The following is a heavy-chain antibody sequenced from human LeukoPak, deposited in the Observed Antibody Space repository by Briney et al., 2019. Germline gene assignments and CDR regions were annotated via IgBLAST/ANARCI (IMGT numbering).Heavy chain of an antibody. CDR3: AIGAIVGVDY. CDR2: ILYDGSNK. D-gene: IGHD2-21*01. J-gene: IGHJ4*02. Sequence: GGSLRLSCAASGFTFSNYGIHWVRQAPGKGLEWVAVILYDGSNKYYADSVKGRFTISRDNSKNTLYLQMNSLRAEDTAVYYCAIGAIVGVDYWGQGTLVTVSS. CDR1: GFTFSNYG. V-gene: IGHV3-30*03.